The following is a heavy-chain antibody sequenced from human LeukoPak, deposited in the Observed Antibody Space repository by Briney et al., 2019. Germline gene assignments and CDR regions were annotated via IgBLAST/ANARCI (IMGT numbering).Heavy chain of an antibody. CDR2: ISSSSSYI. J-gene: IGHJ4*02. CDR3: ARKAGYSGYDLDY. V-gene: IGHV3-21*01. Sequence: GGSLRLSCAASGFTFSSYSMNWVRQAPGKGLEWVSSISSSSSYIYYADSVKGRFTISRDNAKNSLYLQMNSLRAEDTAVYYCARKAGYSGYDLDYWGQGTLVTVSS. D-gene: IGHD5-12*01. CDR1: GFTFSSYS.